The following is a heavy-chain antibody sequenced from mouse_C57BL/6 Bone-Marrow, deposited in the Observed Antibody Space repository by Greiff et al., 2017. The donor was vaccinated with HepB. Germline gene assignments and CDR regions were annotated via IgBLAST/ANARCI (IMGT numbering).Heavy chain of an antibody. CDR2: INPGSGGT. V-gene: IGHV1-54*01. D-gene: IGHD3-2*02. CDR1: GYAFTNYL. CDR3: ARWTAQATEFDY. J-gene: IGHJ2*01. Sequence: VQLQQSGAELVRPGTSVKVSCKASGYAFTNYLIEWVKQRPGQGLEWIGVINPGSGGTNYNEKFKGKATLTADKSSSTAYMQLSSLTSADSAVYFCARWTAQATEFDYWGQGTTLTVSS.